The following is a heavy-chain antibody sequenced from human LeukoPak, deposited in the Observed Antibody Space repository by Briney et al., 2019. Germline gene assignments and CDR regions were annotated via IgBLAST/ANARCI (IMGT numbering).Heavy chain of an antibody. D-gene: IGHD3-22*01. CDR2: FDPEEGET. CDR3: ATIYDSSGYYLFDY. V-gene: IGHV1-24*01. Sequence: ASVKVSCKVSGYTLTELSMHWVRQAPGKGLEWMGGFDPEEGETIYPQKFQGRVTMTEDTSTDTAYMELSSLRSEDTAVYYCATIYDSSGYYLFDYWGQGTLVTVSS. J-gene: IGHJ4*02. CDR1: GYTLTELS.